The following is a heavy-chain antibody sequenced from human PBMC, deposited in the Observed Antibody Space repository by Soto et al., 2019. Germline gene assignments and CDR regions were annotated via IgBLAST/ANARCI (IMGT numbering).Heavy chain of an antibody. D-gene: IGHD1-7*01. V-gene: IGHV4-61*05. CDR2: IYYSGST. CDR3: AGSKVWELPVY. CDR1: GGSISSSSYY. Sequence: SETLSLTCTVSGGSISSSSYYWGWIRQPPGKGLEWIGYIYYSGSTNYNPSLKSRVTISVDTSKNQFSLKLSSVTAADTAVYYCAGSKVWELPVYWGQGTLVTVSS. J-gene: IGHJ4*02.